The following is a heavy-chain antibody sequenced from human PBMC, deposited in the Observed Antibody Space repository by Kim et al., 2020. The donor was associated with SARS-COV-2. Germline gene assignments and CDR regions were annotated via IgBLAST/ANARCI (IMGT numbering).Heavy chain of an antibody. Sequence: SGGTFGRYALSWVRQAPGQGLEWMGRIIPILGIANYAQKFQGRVTITADKSTSTAYMELSSLRSEDTAVYYCARGAAAGYSWFDPWGQGTLAT. V-gene: IGHV1-69*04. J-gene: IGHJ5*02. D-gene: IGHD6-13*01. CDR1: GGTFGRYA. CDR2: IIPILGIA. CDR3: ARGAAAGYSWFDP.